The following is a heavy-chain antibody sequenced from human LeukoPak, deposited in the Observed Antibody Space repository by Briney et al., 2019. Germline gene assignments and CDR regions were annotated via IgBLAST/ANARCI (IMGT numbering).Heavy chain of an antibody. CDR3: AKDKTMGYYGSGSFCFDY. CDR1: GFSFSNYA. V-gene: IGHV3-23*01. D-gene: IGHD3-10*01. CDR2: ISGSVGST. J-gene: IGHJ4*02. Sequence: GGSLRLSCAASGFSFSNYAMSWVRHAPGKGLEWVSGISGSVGSTYYADSVKGRFTISRDNSKNTLYLQMNSLRAEDTAVYYCAKDKTMGYYGSGSFCFDYWGQGTLVTVSS.